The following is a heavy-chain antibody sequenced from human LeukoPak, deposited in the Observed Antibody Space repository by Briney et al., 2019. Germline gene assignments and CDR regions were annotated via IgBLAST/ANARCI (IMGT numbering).Heavy chain of an antibody. CDR2: IIPILGIA. CDR1: GGTFSSYA. D-gene: IGHD3-22*01. J-gene: IGHJ5*02. CDR3: ARDHFTMIVVTNRPEWNWFDP. Sequence: ASVKVSCKASGGTFSSYAISWVRQAPGQGLEWMGRIIPILGIANYAQKFQGRVTITADKSTSTAYMELSSLRSEDTAVYYCARDHFTMIVVTNRPEWNWFDPWGQGTLVTVSS. V-gene: IGHV1-69*04.